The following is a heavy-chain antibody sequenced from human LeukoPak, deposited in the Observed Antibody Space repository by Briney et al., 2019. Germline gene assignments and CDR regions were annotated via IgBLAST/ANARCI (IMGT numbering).Heavy chain of an antibody. CDR1: GGTFSSYA. V-gene: IGHV1-69*04. J-gene: IGHJ5*02. Sequence: SVKVSCKASGGTFSSYAISWVRQAPGQGLEWMGRIIPILGIANYAQKFQGRVTITADKSTSTAYMELSSLRSEDTAVYYCSRDLKTFTGASGYWFDPWGQGTLVTVSS. CDR3: SRDLKTFTGASGYWFDP. D-gene: IGHD1-1*01. CDR2: IIPILGIA.